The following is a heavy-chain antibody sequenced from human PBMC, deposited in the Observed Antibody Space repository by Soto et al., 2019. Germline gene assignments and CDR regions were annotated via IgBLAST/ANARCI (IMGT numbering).Heavy chain of an antibody. J-gene: IGHJ6*02. V-gene: IGHV4-61*01. CDR2: IYYSGST. D-gene: IGHD6-19*01. CDR1: GGSVSSGSYY. CDR3: ARGIEGWYQGRYYYGMDV. Sequence: QVQLQESGPGLVKPSETLSLTCTVSGGSVSSGSYYWSWIRQPPGKGLEWIGYIYYSGSTNYNPSLKSRVTIAVDTSKNQCSLKLSSVTAADTAVYYCARGIEGWYQGRYYYGMDVWGQGTTGTVSS.